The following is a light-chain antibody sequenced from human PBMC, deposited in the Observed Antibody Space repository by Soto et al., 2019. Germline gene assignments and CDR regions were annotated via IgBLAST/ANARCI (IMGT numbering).Light chain of an antibody. CDR2: AAS. V-gene: IGKV1-8*01. J-gene: IGKJ4*01. CDR1: QGISSY. CDR3: QQYYSYPHT. Sequence: AIRMTQSPSSLSASTGDRVTITCRASQGISSYLAWYQQKPGKAPKLLIYAASTLQSGVPSRFSGSGSGTDFTLTISCLQSEDFATYYCQQYYSYPHTLGGRTKVEIK.